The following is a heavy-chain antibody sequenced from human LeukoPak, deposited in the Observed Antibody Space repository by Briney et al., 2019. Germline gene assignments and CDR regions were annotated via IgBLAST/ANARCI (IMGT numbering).Heavy chain of an antibody. V-gene: IGHV1-46*01. Sequence: ASVKVSCKGFGYTFTNYYMHWVRQAPGQGPEWMGIVNPNDGSTTYEQKFQSRVTMTRDMSTNTVYMELSSLRSDDTAEYFCAIVSPMTTVARGQGAFDIWGQGTMVIVSA. CDR3: AIVSPMTTVARGQGAFDI. J-gene: IGHJ3*02. CDR2: VNPNDGST. CDR1: GYTFTNYY. D-gene: IGHD4-23*01.